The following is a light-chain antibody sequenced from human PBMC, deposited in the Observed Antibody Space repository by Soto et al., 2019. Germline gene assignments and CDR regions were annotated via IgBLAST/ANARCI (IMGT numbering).Light chain of an antibody. CDR3: QQYDSSPPNYP. CDR2: GAS. V-gene: IGKV3-20*01. J-gene: IGKJ2*01. Sequence: EIVLTQSPGTLSLSPGERASLSCRASQTVSSSSLAWYQQKPGQAPRLLIYGASNRATGIPDRFSGSGSGTDFTLTISRLEPADFAVYYCQQYDSSPPNYPFGQGTKLEI. CDR1: QTVSSSS.